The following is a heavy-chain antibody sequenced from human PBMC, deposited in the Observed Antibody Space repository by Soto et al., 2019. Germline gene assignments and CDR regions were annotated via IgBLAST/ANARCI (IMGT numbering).Heavy chain of an antibody. Sequence: GESLKISCKGSGYSFTSYWIGCVRQMPGKGLEWIGIIYPGDSDTRYSPSFQGQVTISADKSISTAYLQWSSLKASDTAMYYCARLDYYDSSGYYDNTGVEYWGEGTLVTVSS. J-gene: IGHJ4*02. D-gene: IGHD3-22*01. CDR3: ARLDYYDSSGYYDNTGVEY. V-gene: IGHV5-51*01. CDR2: IYPGDSDT. CDR1: GYSFTSYW.